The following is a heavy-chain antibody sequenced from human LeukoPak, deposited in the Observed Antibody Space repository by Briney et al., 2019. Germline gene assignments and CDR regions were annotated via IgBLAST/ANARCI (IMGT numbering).Heavy chain of an antibody. Sequence: ASVKVSCKASGYTFTGYYMHWVRQAPGQGLQWMGRINPNSGGTNYAQKFQGRVTMTRDTSIRTAYMELSRLRSDDTAVYYCARDRVTMVRGGNWFDPWGQGTLVTVSS. CDR3: ARDRVTMVRGGNWFDP. CDR2: INPNSGGT. CDR1: GYTFTGYY. J-gene: IGHJ5*02. D-gene: IGHD3-10*01. V-gene: IGHV1-2*06.